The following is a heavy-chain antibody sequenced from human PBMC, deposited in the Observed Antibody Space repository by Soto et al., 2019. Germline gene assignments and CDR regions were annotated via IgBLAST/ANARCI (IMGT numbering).Heavy chain of an antibody. J-gene: IGHJ4*02. D-gene: IGHD3-10*01. Sequence: ASVKVSCKASGGTFSSYAISWVRQAPGQGLEWMGGIIPIFGTANYAQKFQGRVTITADESTSTAYMELSSLRSEDTAVYYCARGCMVRGGCGFDYWGQGTLVTVSS. CDR1: GGTFSSYA. CDR2: IIPIFGTA. V-gene: IGHV1-69*13. CDR3: ARGCMVRGGCGFDY.